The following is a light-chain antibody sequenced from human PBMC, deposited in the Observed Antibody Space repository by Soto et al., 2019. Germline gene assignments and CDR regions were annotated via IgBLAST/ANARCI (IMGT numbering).Light chain of an antibody. CDR3: RQSLSTPLT. CDR1: QTISRY. V-gene: IGKV1-39*01. J-gene: IGKJ1*01. Sequence: DIQMTQSPSSLSASVGHRVTITCRASQTISRYLNWYRQKPGRAPELLIYAASSLQSGVPSRFSGSGSGTDYALTISSLEPEDFASDYCRQSLSTPLTFGQGTKVEIK. CDR2: AAS.